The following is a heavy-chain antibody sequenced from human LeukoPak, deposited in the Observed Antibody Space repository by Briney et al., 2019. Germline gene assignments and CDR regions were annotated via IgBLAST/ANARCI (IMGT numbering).Heavy chain of an antibody. CDR3: ASEVGYSSSWYRGDAFDI. CDR2: ISYDGSNK. Sequence: RAGGSLRLSCAASGFTFSSYGMHWVRQAPGKGLEWVAVISYDGSNKYYADSVKGRFTISRDNSKNTLYLQMNSLRAEDTAVYYCASEVGYSSSWYRGDAFDIWGQGTMVTVSS. V-gene: IGHV3-30*19. CDR1: GFTFSSYG. J-gene: IGHJ3*02. D-gene: IGHD6-13*01.